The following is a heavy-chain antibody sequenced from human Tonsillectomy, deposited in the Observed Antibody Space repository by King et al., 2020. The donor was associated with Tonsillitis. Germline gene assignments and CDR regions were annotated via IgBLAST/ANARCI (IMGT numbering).Heavy chain of an antibody. V-gene: IGHV4-39*07. J-gene: IGHJ4*02. CDR2: LFYSGST. Sequence: QLQESGPGLVKPSETLSLTCTVSGGSISSSNYYWGWIRQPPGKGLEWIGSLFYSGSTYYSPSLKSRVTISVDTSKNQFSLKLSSVTAADTAVYYCATKVGYCSGGSCYSFDYWGQGTLVTVSS. CDR3: ATKVGYCSGGSCYSFDY. CDR1: GGSISSSNYY. D-gene: IGHD2-15*01.